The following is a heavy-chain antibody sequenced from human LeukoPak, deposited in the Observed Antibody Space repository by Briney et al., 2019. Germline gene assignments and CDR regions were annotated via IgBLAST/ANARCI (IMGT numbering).Heavy chain of an antibody. V-gene: IGHV3-74*01. CDR1: GFTFTNHL. Sequence: GGSLRLSCAASGFTFTNHLMHWVRQAPGKGLVCVSRIRADGGEKNHADSVKGRFTTSRDNAKNILYLQMNSLGAEDTAVYYCERDAVLGSGSNDYWGQGVLVTVSS. CDR3: ERDAVLGSGSNDY. D-gene: IGHD3-10*01. CDR2: IRADGGEK. J-gene: IGHJ4*02.